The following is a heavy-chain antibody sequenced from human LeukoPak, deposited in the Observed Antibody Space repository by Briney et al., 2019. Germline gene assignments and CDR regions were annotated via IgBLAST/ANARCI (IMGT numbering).Heavy chain of an antibody. CDR1: GYTFTSYY. Sequence: ASVKVSCKASGYTFTSYYMHWVRQAPGQGLEWMGIIDPSGGSTSYAQKFQGRVAMTRDTSTSTVYMELSSLRSEDTAVNYCARDNTAAGPFDFWGQGTLVTVSS. J-gene: IGHJ4*02. D-gene: IGHD6-13*01. CDR2: IDPSGGST. V-gene: IGHV1-46*01. CDR3: ARDNTAAGPFDF.